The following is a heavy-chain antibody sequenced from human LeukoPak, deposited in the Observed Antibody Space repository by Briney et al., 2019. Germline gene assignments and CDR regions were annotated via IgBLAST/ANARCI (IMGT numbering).Heavy chain of an antibody. CDR3: AKARKLIVVVSAAMFSWFDP. Sequence: GGSLRLSCAASGFTFSSYSMNWVRQAPGKGLEWVSYISSSSSTIYYADSVKGRFTISRDNAKNSLYLQMNSLRAEDTAVYYCAKARKLIVVVSAAMFSWFDPWGQGTLVTVSS. D-gene: IGHD2-2*01. CDR1: GFTFSSYS. CDR2: ISSSSSTI. V-gene: IGHV3-48*01. J-gene: IGHJ5*02.